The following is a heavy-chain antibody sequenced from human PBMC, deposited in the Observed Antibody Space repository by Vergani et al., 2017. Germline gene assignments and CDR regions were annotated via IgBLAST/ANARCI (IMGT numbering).Heavy chain of an antibody. Sequence: QVQLVQPGAEVKKPGSSVKVSCKASGGTFSSYAISWVRQAPGQGLEWMGGIIPIFGTANYEQKFQGRVTITADESTSTAYMELSSLRSEDTAVYYCARGGGRFGYCSGGSCPFDYWGQGTLVTVSS. J-gene: IGHJ4*02. V-gene: IGHV1-69*01. CDR2: IIPIFGTA. CDR1: GGTFSSYA. CDR3: ARGGGRFGYCSGGSCPFDY. D-gene: IGHD2-15*01.